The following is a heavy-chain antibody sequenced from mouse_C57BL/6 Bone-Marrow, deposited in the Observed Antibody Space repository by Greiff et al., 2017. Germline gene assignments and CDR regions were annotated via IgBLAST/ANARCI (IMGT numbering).Heavy chain of an antibody. CDR2: IDPETGGT. CDR3: TCAMDY. J-gene: IGHJ4*01. CDR1: GYTFTDYE. V-gene: IGHV1-15*01. Sequence: VQLQQSGAELVRPGASVTLSCKASGYTFTDYEMHWVKQTPVHGLEWIGAIDPETGGTAYNQKFKGKAILTADTSSSTAYMELRSLTSEDSAVYYCTCAMDYWGQGTSVTVSS.